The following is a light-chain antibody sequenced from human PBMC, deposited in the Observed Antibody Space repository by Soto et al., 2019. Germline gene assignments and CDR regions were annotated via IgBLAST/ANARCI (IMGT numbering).Light chain of an antibody. CDR1: SSDIGSYNH. V-gene: IGLV2-14*03. J-gene: IGLJ1*01. Sequence: QSVLTAPASVTGYTSQSTAFSCSGTSSDIGSYNHVAWYQQFPGKSPKLMIYAVSDRPPGVSDRFSGSKSGITASLTISGLQTEDEADYYCISYAAGQSYLFGSGTKVTVL. CDR2: AVS. CDR3: ISYAAGQSYL.